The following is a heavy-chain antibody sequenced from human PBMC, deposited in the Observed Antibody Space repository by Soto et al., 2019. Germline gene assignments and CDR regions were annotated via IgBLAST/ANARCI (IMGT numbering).Heavy chain of an antibody. CDR1: GGSISSGVYY. CDR3: ARGTPVPPPTYYFDY. D-gene: IGHD1-1*01. Sequence: SETLSLTCTVSGGSISSGVYYWSWIRQHPGKGLEWIGYIYYSGSTYYNPSLKSRVTISVDTSKNQFSLKLSSVTAADTAVYYCARGTPVPPPTYYFDYWGQGTLVTVSS. CDR2: IYYSGST. V-gene: IGHV4-31*03. J-gene: IGHJ4*02.